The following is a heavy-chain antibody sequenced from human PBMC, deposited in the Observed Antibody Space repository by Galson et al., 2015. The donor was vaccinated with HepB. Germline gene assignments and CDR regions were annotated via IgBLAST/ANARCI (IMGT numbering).Heavy chain of an antibody. CDR2: ISSSSTTI. CDR1: GFTFSTYA. CDR3: ARDWGIAVAGTWWFDP. V-gene: IGHV3-48*04. D-gene: IGHD6-19*01. Sequence: SLRLSCAASGFTFSTYATNWVRQAPGRGLEWVSYISSSSTTIYYADSVKGRFTISRDNAKNSLYLQMNSLRAEDTAVYYCARDWGIAVAGTWWFDPWGQGTLVTVSS. J-gene: IGHJ5*02.